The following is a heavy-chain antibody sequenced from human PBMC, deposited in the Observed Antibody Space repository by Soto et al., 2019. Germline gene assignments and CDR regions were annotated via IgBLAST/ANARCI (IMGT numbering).Heavy chain of an antibody. Sequence: QVQLVQSGAEVKKPGASVKVSCKASGYTFTIYAMHWVRQAPGQRLEWMGWINAGNGNTRYSQKFQGRVTITRDTSASTAYMELSSLRSEDTAVYYCARVDILTGYQYWGQGTLVTVSS. J-gene: IGHJ4*02. CDR3: ARVDILTGYQY. CDR1: GYTFTIYA. D-gene: IGHD3-9*01. CDR2: INAGNGNT. V-gene: IGHV1-3*01.